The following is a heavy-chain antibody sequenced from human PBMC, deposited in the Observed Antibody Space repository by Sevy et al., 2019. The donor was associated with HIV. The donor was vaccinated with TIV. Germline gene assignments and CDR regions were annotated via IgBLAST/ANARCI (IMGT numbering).Heavy chain of an antibody. CDR3: ARDHGGVQDWYFDL. CDR1: GSTISNNY. CDR2: IYTGAST. J-gene: IGHJ2*01. Sequence: GGSLSLSCAASGSTISNNYFSWVCKPPGTGMGRVSVIYTGASTNSVDSVECRFTMSRADSKNTVYLEMNNLSAEDTAIYYCARDHGGVQDWYFDLWGRGTLVTVSS. D-gene: IGHD2-8*02. V-gene: IGHV3-53*01.